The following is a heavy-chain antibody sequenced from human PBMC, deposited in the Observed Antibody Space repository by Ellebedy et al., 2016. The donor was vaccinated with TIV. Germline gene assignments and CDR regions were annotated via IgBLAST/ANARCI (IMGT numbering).Heavy chain of an antibody. Sequence: GESLKISCGASGFTFSNFWMYWVRQAPGKGPVWVSRISTDGRTTNYADSVKGRFTISRDNSKNTLYLQMNSLRAEDTAVYYCARALMPGYSYGKIDYWGQGTQVTVSS. CDR1: GFTFSNFW. D-gene: IGHD5-18*01. V-gene: IGHV3-74*01. J-gene: IGHJ4*02. CDR2: ISTDGRTT. CDR3: ARALMPGYSYGKIDY.